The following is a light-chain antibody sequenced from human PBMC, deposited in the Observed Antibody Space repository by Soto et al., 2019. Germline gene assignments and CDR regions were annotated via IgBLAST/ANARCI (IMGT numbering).Light chain of an antibody. J-gene: IGKJ1*01. V-gene: IGKV1-5*01. CDR2: DAS. Sequence: DIQMTQSPSSLSASVGDRVTITCLASQTINNWVAWYQQKPGKAPKVLIYDASTLESGVPSRFSGSGSGTEFTLTIDTLQPDDFATYYCQRYNAFSQTFGQGTKVEI. CDR3: QRYNAFSQT. CDR1: QTINNW.